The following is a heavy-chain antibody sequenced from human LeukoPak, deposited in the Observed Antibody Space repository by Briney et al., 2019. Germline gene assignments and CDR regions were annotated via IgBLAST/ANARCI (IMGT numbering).Heavy chain of an antibody. CDR2: TRQDGSEK. CDR3: ARDSRGVFDS. CDR1: GFIFSNDW. Sequence: GGSLRLSCAASGFIFSNDWMSWLRQAPGKGLEWVANTRQDGSEKYYVDSAKGRFIISRDNAKNSLYLQMNSLRDEDTAVYYCARDSRGVFDSWGQGTLVTVSP. J-gene: IGHJ4*02. D-gene: IGHD3-10*01. V-gene: IGHV3-7*01.